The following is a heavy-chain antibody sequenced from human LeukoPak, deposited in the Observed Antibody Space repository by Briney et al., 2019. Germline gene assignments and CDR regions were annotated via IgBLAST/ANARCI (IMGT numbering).Heavy chain of an antibody. D-gene: IGHD6-13*01. CDR1: GGSISIISSSTYY. V-gene: IGHV4-39*01. CDR3: ARQLPTAAAGTRGYFDY. CDR2: LYYGENS. Sequence: SETLSLTCTVSGGSISIISSSTYYWGWIRQAPGKGLEWIGSLYYGENSHYNPSLKSRATLSVDTSNNQFSLKLTSVTAADAAVYFCARQLPTAAAGTRGYFDYWGQGTVATVSS. J-gene: IGHJ4*02.